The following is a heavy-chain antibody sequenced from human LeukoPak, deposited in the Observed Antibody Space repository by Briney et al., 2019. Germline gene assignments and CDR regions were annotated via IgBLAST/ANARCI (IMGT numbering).Heavy chain of an antibody. V-gene: IGHV1-46*01. J-gene: IGHJ4*02. CDR3: ARDLSVDTGPVTWDY. CDR2: INPSGGST. D-gene: IGHD5-18*01. CDR1: GYTFTSYY. Sequence: ASVKVSCKASGYTFTSYYMHWVRQAPGQGLEWMGIINPSGGSTTYAQKFQGRVTMTRDTSTSTVYMELSSLRSEDTAVYYCARDLSVDTGPVTWDYWGQGTLVTVSS.